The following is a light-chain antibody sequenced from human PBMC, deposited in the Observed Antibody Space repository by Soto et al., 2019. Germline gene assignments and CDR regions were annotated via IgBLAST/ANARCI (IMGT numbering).Light chain of an antibody. J-gene: IGKJ1*01. V-gene: IGKV3-15*01. CDR1: QSVNTN. Sequence: DIVMTQSPDNLSVSAGERVTLSCRASQSVNTNLAWYQQKPGQAPRLLIYGASTRATGIPARFSGSGSGTEFTLTISSLQSEDFALYYCQQYDDWPPWTFGQGTKVEV. CDR3: QQYDDWPPWT. CDR2: GAS.